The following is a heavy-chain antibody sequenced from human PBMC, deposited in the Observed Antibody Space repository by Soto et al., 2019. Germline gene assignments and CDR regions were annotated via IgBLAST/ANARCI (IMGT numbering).Heavy chain of an antibody. J-gene: IGHJ4*02. Sequence: GGSLRLSCAASGFTFSSYAMSWVRQAPGKGLEWVSLVTGNGGRTYYADSVKGRFTISRDNSKNTLYLQMNSLRAEETALYFCAKVGGGDIGAVGNVDYWGQGTPVTVSS. D-gene: IGHD6-13*01. CDR1: GFTFSSYA. CDR3: AKVGGGDIGAVGNVDY. CDR2: VTGNGGRT. V-gene: IGHV3-23*01.